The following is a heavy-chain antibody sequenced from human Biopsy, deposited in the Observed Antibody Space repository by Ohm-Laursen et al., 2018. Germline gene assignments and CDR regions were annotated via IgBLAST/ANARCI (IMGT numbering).Heavy chain of an antibody. Sequence: ASVKASCKGSEFSFSRYDMHWVRQAPGRGLEWMGIISPSGGGTMDTQKFQDRLTMTRDTSTSTVHMELKSLKSEDTAVYYCAIFEGYSDDNLDYEHYGMDVWGQGTTFTVSS. D-gene: IGHD1-26*01. J-gene: IGHJ6*02. CDR3: AIFEGYSDDNLDYEHYGMDV. CDR2: ISPSGGGT. V-gene: IGHV1-46*01. CDR1: EFSFSRYD.